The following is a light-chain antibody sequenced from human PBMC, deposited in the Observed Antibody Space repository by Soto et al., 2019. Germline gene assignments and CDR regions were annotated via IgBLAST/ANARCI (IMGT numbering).Light chain of an antibody. CDR1: QSVSRY. CDR2: DAS. Sequence: EIVLTQSPATLSLSPGERATLSCRASQSVSRYLAWYQQKPGQAPRLLIYDASNRATGIPARFSGSGSGTDFTLTISSLEPEDFAVYYCLQHNSYPWTFGQGTKVDI. CDR3: LQHNSYPWT. V-gene: IGKV3-11*01. J-gene: IGKJ1*01.